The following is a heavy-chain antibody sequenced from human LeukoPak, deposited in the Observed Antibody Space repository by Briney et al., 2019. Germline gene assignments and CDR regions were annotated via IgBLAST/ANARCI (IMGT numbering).Heavy chain of an antibody. CDR3: ARDQGLNRNYDFFDY. J-gene: IGHJ4*01. D-gene: IGHD1-7*01. CDR2: IYISGST. CDR1: GGSISSHY. V-gene: IGHV4-4*07. Sequence: PSETLSLTCTVSGGSISSHYWSWIRQAAGKGLEWIGRIYISGSTNYNPSLKSRVTLSLDTSKNQISLRLSSVTAADTAVYYCARDQGLNRNYDFFDYWGHGTLVTVSS.